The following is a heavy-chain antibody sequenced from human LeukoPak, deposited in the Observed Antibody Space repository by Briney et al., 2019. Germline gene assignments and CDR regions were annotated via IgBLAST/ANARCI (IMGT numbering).Heavy chain of an antibody. V-gene: IGHV1-2*02. D-gene: IGHD2-2*01. CDR3: ARLCSSTSCQKRVFDY. J-gene: IGHJ4*02. Sequence: GASVKVSCKASGYTFTGYYMHWVRQAPGQGLEWMGWINPNSGGTNYAQKFQGRVTMTRDTSISTAYMELSRLRSDDTAVYYCARLCSSTSCQKRVFDYWGQGTLVTVSS. CDR2: INPNSGGT. CDR1: GYTFTGYY.